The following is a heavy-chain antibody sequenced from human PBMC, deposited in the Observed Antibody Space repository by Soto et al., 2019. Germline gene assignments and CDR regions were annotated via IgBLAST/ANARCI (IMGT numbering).Heavy chain of an antibody. CDR1: AASPGNLY. CDR3: ARGGRGSGLYFLYYFDL. D-gene: IGHD3-16*01. V-gene: IGHV4-59*01. CDR2: IYHTGST. J-gene: IGHJ4*02. Sequence: KASESLSLTCSVSAASPGNLYWTWIRQSPGEGLEWIGVIYHTGSTKYNPSLKSRVAISVDMSKNQFSMPLSSVTPADTAVYYCARGGRGSGLYFLYYFDLWGQGTLVTVSS.